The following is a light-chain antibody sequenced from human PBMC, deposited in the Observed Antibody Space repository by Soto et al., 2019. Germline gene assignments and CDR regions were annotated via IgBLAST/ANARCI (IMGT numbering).Light chain of an antibody. Sequence: PGERATLSCRASQSVSSRDLAWYQQKPGQAPRLLIYATSSRAAGIPDRFSGSGSGTDFTLTISRLEPEDFALYYCQQRNNWPLTFGGGTKVDIK. CDR1: QSVSSRD. CDR3: QQRNNWPLT. V-gene: IGKV3D-20*02. CDR2: ATS. J-gene: IGKJ4*01.